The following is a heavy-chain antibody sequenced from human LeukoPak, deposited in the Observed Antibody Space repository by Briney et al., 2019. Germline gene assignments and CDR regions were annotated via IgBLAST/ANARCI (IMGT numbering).Heavy chain of an antibody. CDR1: GGSISSSSYY. V-gene: IGHV4-39*01. Sequence: SETLSLTCTVSGGSISSSSYYWGWIRQPPGMGLEWIGSIYYSGSTYYNPSLKSRVSISMDTSKNQFSLNLNSVTAADTAVYYCARHPSYYDRIDYWGQGTLVTVSS. J-gene: IGHJ4*02. D-gene: IGHD3-22*01. CDR2: IYYSGST. CDR3: ARHPSYYDRIDY.